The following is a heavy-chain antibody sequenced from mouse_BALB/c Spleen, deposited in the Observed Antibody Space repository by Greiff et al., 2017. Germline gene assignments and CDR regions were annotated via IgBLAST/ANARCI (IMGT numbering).Heavy chain of an antibody. V-gene: IGHV1S137*01. CDR2: ISTYYGDA. J-gene: IGHJ1*01. CDR1: GYTFTDYA. D-gene: IGHD1-1*01. Sequence: QVQLKESGAELVRPGVSVKISCKGSGYTFTDYAMHWVKQSHAKSLEWIGVISTYYGDASYNQKFKGKATMTVDKSSSTAYMELARLTSEDSAIYYCARRGYGSSYVVWYFDVWGAGTTVTVSS. CDR3: ARRGYGSSYVVWYFDV.